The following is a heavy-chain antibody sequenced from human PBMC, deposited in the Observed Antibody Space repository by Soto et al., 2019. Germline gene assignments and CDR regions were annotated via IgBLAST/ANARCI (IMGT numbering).Heavy chain of an antibody. CDR2: ISYDGSNK. V-gene: IGHV3-30-3*01. Sequence: GGSLRLSCATSGFTFSSYAMHWVRQAPGKGLEWVAVISYDGSNKYYADSVKGRFTISRDNSKNTLYLQMNSLRAEDTAVYYCARETIAAAGPTLFDYWGQGTLVTVSS. CDR1: GFTFSSYA. CDR3: ARETIAAAGPTLFDY. D-gene: IGHD6-13*01. J-gene: IGHJ4*02.